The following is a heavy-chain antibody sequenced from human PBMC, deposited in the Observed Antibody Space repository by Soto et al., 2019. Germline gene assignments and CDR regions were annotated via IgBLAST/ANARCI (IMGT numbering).Heavy chain of an antibody. CDR3: PRGPLEVVVAWYFDY. CDR2: IIPICGTA. J-gene: IGHJ4*02. D-gene: IGHD2-15*01. V-gene: IGHV1-69*12. CDR1: GVTFSSYA. Sequence: QVQLVQSGAEVKKPGSSVKVSCKASGVTFSSYAMSWVRQAPGQGLEWMGGIIPICGTANYAQKFQGRVTITADESTSTAYMELSSLRSEDTAVYYCPRGPLEVVVAWYFDYWGQGTLVTVSS.